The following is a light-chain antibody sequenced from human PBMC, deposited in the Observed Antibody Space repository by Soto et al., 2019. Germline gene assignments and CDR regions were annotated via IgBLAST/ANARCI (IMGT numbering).Light chain of an antibody. CDR2: GAS. CDR3: QQYGCSSDT. Sequence: EIVLTQSPGPLSLSPWERATLSCRASQSVSSSYLAWYQQKPGQAPRLLIYGASSRATGIPDRFSGSGSGTDFTLTISRLEPEDLAVYYCQQYGCSSDTFGPGTKVDIK. CDR1: QSVSSSY. J-gene: IGKJ3*01. V-gene: IGKV3-20*01.